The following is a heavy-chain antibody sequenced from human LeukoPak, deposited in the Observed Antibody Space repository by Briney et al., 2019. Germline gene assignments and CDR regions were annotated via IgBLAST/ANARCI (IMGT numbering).Heavy chain of an antibody. CDR2: IYPGDSDT. D-gene: IGHD3-3*01. CDR3: ARGSGRKYDFWSY. J-gene: IGHJ4*02. CDR1: GYSFTSYW. V-gene: IGHV5-51*01. Sequence: GESLKISCKGSGYSFTSYWIGWVGQMPGKGLEWMGIIYPGDSDTRYSPSSQGQVTISADKSISTAYLQWSRLKASDTAMYYCARGSGRKYDFWSYWGQGTLVTVSS.